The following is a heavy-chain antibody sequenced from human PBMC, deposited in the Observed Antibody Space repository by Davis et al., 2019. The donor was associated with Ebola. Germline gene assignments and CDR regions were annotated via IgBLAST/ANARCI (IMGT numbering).Heavy chain of an antibody. CDR3: AGRGYSGYDPGHYFDY. CDR2: IYYSGST. Sequence: PSETLSLTCTVSGGSISSSSYYWSWIRQPPGKGLEWIGYIYYSGSTNYNPSLKSRVTISVDTSKNQFSLKLSSVTAADTAVYYCAGRGYSGYDPGHYFDYWGQGTLVTVSS. D-gene: IGHD5-12*01. CDR1: GGSISSSSYY. J-gene: IGHJ4*02. V-gene: IGHV4-61*01.